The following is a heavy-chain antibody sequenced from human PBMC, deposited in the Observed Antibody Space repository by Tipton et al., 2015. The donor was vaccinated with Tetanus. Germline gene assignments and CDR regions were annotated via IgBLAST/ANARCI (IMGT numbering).Heavy chain of an antibody. CDR2: VYPGDSET. CDR1: GYRFSTSW. D-gene: IGHD2-21*02. J-gene: IGHJ4*02. Sequence: QLVQSGGEVKKPGESLKIYCRGSGYRFSTSWIAWVRQTPGKGLEWMGLVYPGDSETIYSPSFEGQVTITGDKSIGYAYLQWSSLRPWDTAIYYCARQDQTWSDNGLTATTYFDLWGQGTLVTVS. V-gene: IGHV5-51*01. CDR3: ARQDQTWSDNGLTATTYFDL.